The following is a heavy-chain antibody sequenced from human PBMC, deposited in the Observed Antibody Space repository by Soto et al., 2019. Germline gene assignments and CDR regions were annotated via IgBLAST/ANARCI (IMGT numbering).Heavy chain of an antibody. CDR2: ISSSSSTI. CDR3: ARDESGYTGYDHFDY. J-gene: IGHJ4*02. V-gene: IGHV3-48*02. Sequence: WGSLLLSCAASVFTFSSYSMTWVRQAPGKGLEWVSYISSSSSTIYYADSVKGRFTISIDNSKNSLYLQMNSLRDEDTAVYYCARDESGYTGYDHFDYWGQGTMVTVSS. CDR1: VFTFSSYS. D-gene: IGHD5-12*01.